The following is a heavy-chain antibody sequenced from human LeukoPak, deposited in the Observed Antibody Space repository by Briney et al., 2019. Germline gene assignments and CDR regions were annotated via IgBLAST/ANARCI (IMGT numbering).Heavy chain of an antibody. CDR2: IYYSGGT. J-gene: IGHJ3*02. Sequence: PSETLSLTCTVSDGSISSYYWSWIRQPPGKGLEWIGYIYYSGGTNYNPSLKSRVTVSVDTSKNQFSLKLRSVTAADTAVYYCARHPYYDSSGYYFGYGAFDIWGQGTMVTVSS. D-gene: IGHD3-22*01. CDR1: DGSISSYY. CDR3: ARHPYYDSSGYYFGYGAFDI. V-gene: IGHV4-59*08.